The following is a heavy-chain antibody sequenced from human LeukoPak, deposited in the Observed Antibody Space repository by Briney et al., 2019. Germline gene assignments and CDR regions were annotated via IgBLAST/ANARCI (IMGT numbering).Heavy chain of an antibody. CDR3: AKDGKNVLRYFDWLYYYYYMDV. J-gene: IGHJ6*03. CDR1: GFTFSSYG. CDR2: IRYDGSNK. Sequence: GGSLRLSCAASGFTFSSYGMHWVRQAPGKGLEWVAFIRYDGSNKYYADSVKGRFTISRDNSKNTLYLQMNSLRAEDTAVYYCAKDGKNVLRYFDWLYYYYYMDVWGKGTTVTISS. V-gene: IGHV3-30*02. D-gene: IGHD3-9*01.